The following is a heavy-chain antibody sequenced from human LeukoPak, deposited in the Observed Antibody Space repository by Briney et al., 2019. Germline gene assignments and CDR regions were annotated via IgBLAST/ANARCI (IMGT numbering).Heavy chain of an antibody. CDR3: ARVRYDFWSGYYPQGYNWFDP. V-gene: IGHV7-4-1*02. J-gene: IGHJ5*02. CDR2: INTNTGNP. CDR1: GYTFTSYY. D-gene: IGHD3-3*01. Sequence: ASVKVSCTASGYTFTSYYMHWVRQAPGQGLEWMGWINTNTGNPTYAQGFTGRFVFSLDTSVSTAYLQISSLKAEDTAVYYCARVRYDFWSGYYPQGYNWFDPWGQGTLVTVSS.